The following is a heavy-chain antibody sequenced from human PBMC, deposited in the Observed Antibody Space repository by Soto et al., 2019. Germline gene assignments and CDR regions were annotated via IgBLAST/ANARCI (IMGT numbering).Heavy chain of an antibody. Sequence: PGGSLRLSCAASGFTFSDYYMSWIRQAPGKGLEWVSYISSSSSYTNYADSVKGRFTISRDNAKNSLYLQMNSLRAEDTAVYYCARSRGYSGSYYYYGMDVWGQGTTVTVSS. J-gene: IGHJ6*02. D-gene: IGHD5-18*01. CDR1: GFTFSDYY. CDR3: ARSRGYSGSYYYYGMDV. CDR2: ISSSSSYT. V-gene: IGHV3-11*03.